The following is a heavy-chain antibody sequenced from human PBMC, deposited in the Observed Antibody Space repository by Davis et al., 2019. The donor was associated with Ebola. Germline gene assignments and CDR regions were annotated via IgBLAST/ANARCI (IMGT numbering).Heavy chain of an antibody. D-gene: IGHD6-6*01. CDR3: ARVPTYSSPSAFDY. Sequence: ASVTVSCKASGYTFTVYYMHWVRQAPGQGLEWMGWISPNTGGTIYAQEFQGRVTMTRDTSTSTVYMELSSLRSEDTAVYYCARVPTYSSPSAFDYWGQGTLVAVTS. V-gene: IGHV1-2*02. CDR1: GYTFTVYY. J-gene: IGHJ4*02. CDR2: ISPNTGGT.